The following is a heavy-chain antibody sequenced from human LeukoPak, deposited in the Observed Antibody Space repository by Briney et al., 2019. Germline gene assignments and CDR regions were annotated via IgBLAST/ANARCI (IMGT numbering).Heavy chain of an antibody. V-gene: IGHV3-74*01. CDR3: ARDGRFLEWLNPYYMDV. Sequence: GGSLRLSCAVSGFTFSSYWMHWVRQTPGKGLVWVSRINTDGSSTTYADSVKGRFTISRDNAKNTLYLQMNSLRAEDTAVYYCARDGRFLEWLNPYYMDVWGKGTTVTVSS. CDR2: INTDGSST. J-gene: IGHJ6*03. D-gene: IGHD3-3*01. CDR1: GFTFSSYW.